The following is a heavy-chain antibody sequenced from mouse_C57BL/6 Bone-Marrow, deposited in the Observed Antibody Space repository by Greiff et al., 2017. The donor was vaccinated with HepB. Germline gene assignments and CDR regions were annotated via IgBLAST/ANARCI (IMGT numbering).Heavy chain of an antibody. D-gene: IGHD2-14*01. CDR1: GYTFTSYW. CDR3: ARRYPYYFDY. V-gene: IGHV1-69*01. CDR2: IDPSDSYT. J-gene: IGHJ2*01. Sequence: QVQLQQPGAELVMPGASVKLSCKASGYTFTSYWMHWVKQRPGQGLEWIGEIDPSDSYTNYNQKFKGKSTLTVDKSSSTAYMQLSSLTSEDSAVYYCARRYPYYFDYWGQGTTLTVSS.